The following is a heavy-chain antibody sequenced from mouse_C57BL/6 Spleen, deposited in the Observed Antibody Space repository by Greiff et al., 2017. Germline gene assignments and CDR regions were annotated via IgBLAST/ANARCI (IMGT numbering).Heavy chain of an antibody. J-gene: IGHJ4*01. V-gene: IGHV1-53*01. D-gene: IGHD1-1*01. CDR3: ARGSALHYYGSIYAMDY. CDR2: INPSNGGT. Sequence: VQLQQPGTELVKPGASVKLSCKASGYTFTSYWMHWVKQRPGPGLEWIGNINPSNGGTNYNEKFKSKATLTVDKSSSTAYRQLSRLTSEDSAVYYCARGSALHYYGSIYAMDYWGQGTSVTVSS. CDR1: GYTFTSYW.